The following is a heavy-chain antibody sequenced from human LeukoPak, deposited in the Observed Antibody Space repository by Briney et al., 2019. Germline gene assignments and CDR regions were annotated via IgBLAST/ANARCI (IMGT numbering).Heavy chain of an antibody. CDR2: ISWNSGDL. V-gene: IGHV3-9*03. CDR1: GFTFENSV. Sequence: GRSLRLSCAASGFTFENSVMHWVRQAPGKGLEWVSGISWNSGDLIYADSVKGRFTISRDNAKNSLYLQMNSLRLEDMALYYCARRSGDRAFDIWGQGTMVTVSS. D-gene: IGHD3-10*01. J-gene: IGHJ3*02. CDR3: ARRSGDRAFDI.